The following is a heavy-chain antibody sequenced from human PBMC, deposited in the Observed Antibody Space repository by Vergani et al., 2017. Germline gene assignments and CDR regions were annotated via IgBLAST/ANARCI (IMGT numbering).Heavy chain of an antibody. D-gene: IGHD4-23*01. J-gene: IGHJ4*02. CDR1: GFPFSSYA. CDR3: ANRNYGGKGY. V-gene: IGHV3-23*04. Sequence: VQLVESGGGVVQPGRSLRLSCAASGFPFSSYAMSWVRQAPGKGLEWVSAISGSGGSTYYADSVKGRFTISRDNSKNTLYLQMNSLRAEDTAVYYCANRNYGGKGYWGQGTLVTVSS. CDR2: ISGSGGST.